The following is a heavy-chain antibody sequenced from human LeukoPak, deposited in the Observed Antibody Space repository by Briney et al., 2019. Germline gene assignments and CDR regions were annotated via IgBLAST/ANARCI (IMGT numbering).Heavy chain of an antibody. CDR2: IWYDGSIK. D-gene: IGHD3-3*01. CDR3: AKDPRRYYDFWGGYGNWFDP. J-gene: IGHJ5*02. CDR1: GFTFSSYG. Sequence: GGSLRLSCAASGFTFSSYGMHWVRQAPGKGLEWVAVIWYDGSIKYYADSVKGRFTISRDNSKNTLYLQMNSLRAEDTAVYYCAKDPRRYYDFWGGYGNWFDPWGQGTLVTVSS. V-gene: IGHV3-33*06.